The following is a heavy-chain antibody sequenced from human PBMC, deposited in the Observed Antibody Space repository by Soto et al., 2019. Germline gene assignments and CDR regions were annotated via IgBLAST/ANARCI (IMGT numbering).Heavy chain of an antibody. V-gene: IGHV1-69*02. CDR3: ARGRSFPEYYYYYMDV. CDR1: GGTFSSYT. J-gene: IGHJ6*03. D-gene: IGHD2-15*01. CDR2: IIPILGIA. Sequence: GASVKVSCKASGGTFSSYTISWVRQAPGQGLEWMGRIIPILGIANYAQKFQGRVTITADKSTSTAYMELSSLRSEDTAVYYCARGRSFPEYYYYYMDVWGKGTTVTVSS.